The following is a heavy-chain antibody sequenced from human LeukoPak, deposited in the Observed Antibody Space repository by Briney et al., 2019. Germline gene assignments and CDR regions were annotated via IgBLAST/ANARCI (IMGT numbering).Heavy chain of an antibody. J-gene: IGHJ4*02. CDR1: GYTFTSYG. Sequence: ASVKVSCKASGYTFTSYGISWVRQAPGQGLEWMGWISAYNGNTNYAQKLQGRVTMTTDTSTSTAYMELRSLRSDDTAVYYCARGVEDDSSGYYPPISTFDYWGQGTLVTVSS. CDR3: ARGVEDDSSGYYPPISTFDY. D-gene: IGHD3-22*01. CDR2: ISAYNGNT. V-gene: IGHV1-18*01.